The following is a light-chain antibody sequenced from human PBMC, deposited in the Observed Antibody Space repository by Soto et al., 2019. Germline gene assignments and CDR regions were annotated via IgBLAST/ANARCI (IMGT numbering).Light chain of an antibody. J-gene: IGKJ1*01. CDR3: LQYNGYYRT. CDR1: QTISGW. CDR2: DAS. V-gene: IGKV1-5*01. Sequence: DIQMTQSPSTLSASVGDTVTITCRASQTISGWLAWYQQRPGKAPNLLIFDASTLESGVPSRFSGSGSGTTFTLTISSLQSDDFATYYCLQYNGYYRTFXQGTKVDIK.